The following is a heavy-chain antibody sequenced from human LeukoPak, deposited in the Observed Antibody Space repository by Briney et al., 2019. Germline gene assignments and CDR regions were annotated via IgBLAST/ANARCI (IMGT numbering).Heavy chain of an antibody. D-gene: IGHD3-3*01. Sequence: ASVKVSCKASGCTFTSYDINWVRQATGQGLEWMGIINPSGGSTSYAQKFQGRVTMTRDTSTSTVYMELSSLRSEDTAVYYCAREVHVPYDFWSGYYPNWYFDLWGRGTLVTVSS. V-gene: IGHV1-46*01. CDR1: GCTFTSYD. CDR2: INPSGGST. J-gene: IGHJ2*01. CDR3: AREVHVPYDFWSGYYPNWYFDL.